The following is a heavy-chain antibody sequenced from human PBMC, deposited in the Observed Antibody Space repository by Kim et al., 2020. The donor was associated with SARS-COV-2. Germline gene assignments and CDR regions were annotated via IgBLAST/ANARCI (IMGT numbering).Heavy chain of an antibody. CDR3: ARVLVRCSSTSCRHGRGDGMDV. CDR2: IIPIFGTA. Sequence: SVKVSCKASGGTFSSYAISWVRQAPGQGLEWMGGIIPIFGTANYAQKFQGRVTITADESTSTAYMELSSLRSEDTAVYYCARVLVRCSSTSCRHGRGDGMDVWGQGTTVTVSS. V-gene: IGHV1-69*13. J-gene: IGHJ6*02. D-gene: IGHD2-2*01. CDR1: GGTFSSYA.